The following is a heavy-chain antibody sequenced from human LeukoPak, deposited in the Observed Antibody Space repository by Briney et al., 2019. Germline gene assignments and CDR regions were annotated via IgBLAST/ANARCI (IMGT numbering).Heavy chain of an antibody. J-gene: IGHJ4*02. CDR1: GFTFNNYA. CDR3: AKGIQGAVAGHFDY. Sequence: QPGGSLRLSCAASGFTFNNYAMSWVRRAPGKGLEWVSTISASGFNTYYADSVKGRFTISRDNSKTTLYLQMNSLRAEDTTVYYCAKGIQGAVAGHFDYWGQGTLVTVSS. V-gene: IGHV3-23*01. D-gene: IGHD6-19*01. CDR2: ISASGFNT.